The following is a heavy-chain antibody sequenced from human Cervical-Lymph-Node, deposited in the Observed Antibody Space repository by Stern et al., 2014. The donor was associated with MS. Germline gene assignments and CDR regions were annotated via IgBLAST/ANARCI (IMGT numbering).Heavy chain of an antibody. CDR2: IDHSGST. V-gene: IGHV4-59*01. CDR1: GGSISSYY. J-gene: IGHJ6*02. Sequence: QVQLQESGPGLVKPSETLSLTCTVSGGSISSYYWSWIRQPPGKGLEWIAYIDHSGSTNYKPSLKSRVTISVDTSKNQFSLKLGSVTAADTAVYYCARVSSGYYGYYYGMDVWGQGTTVTVSS. D-gene: IGHD3-3*01. CDR3: ARVSSGYYGYYYGMDV.